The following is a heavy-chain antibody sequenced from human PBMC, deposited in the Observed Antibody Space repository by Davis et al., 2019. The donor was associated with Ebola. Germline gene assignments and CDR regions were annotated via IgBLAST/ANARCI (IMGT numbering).Heavy chain of an antibody. D-gene: IGHD1-26*01. J-gene: IGHJ4*02. CDR2: ISYDGSNK. CDR3: ARALPSGSYGEFDY. CDR1: GFTFSSYS. V-gene: IGHV3-30*03. Sequence: GESLKISCAASGFTFSSYSMNWVRQAPGKGLEWVAVISYDGSNKYYADPVKGRFTIARDNSKNTLYLQMNSRRAEDTAVYYCARALPSGSYGEFDYWGQGTLVTVSS.